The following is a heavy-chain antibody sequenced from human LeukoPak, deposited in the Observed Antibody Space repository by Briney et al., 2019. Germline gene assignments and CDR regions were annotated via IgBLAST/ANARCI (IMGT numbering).Heavy chain of an antibody. J-gene: IGHJ5*02. CDR1: GDSISSGSYY. V-gene: IGHV4-61*02. CDR2: IYTSGST. D-gene: IGHD3-10*01. Sequence: SETLSLTCTVSGDSISSGSYYWSWIRQPAGKGLEWIGRIYTSGSTNYNPSLKSRVTVSVDTSKNQFSLRLSSVTAADTAVYYCARLGWLYGSGSMNWFDPGGQGTLVTVSS. CDR3: ARLGWLYGSGSMNWFDP.